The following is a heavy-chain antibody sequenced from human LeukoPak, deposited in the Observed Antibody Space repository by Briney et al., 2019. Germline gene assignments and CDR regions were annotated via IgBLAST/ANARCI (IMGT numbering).Heavy chain of an antibody. J-gene: IGHJ3*02. V-gene: IGHV3-33*01. CDR1: GFTFSSYA. CDR3: ARVYCSGGSCYDASAAFDI. Sequence: GGSLRLSCAASGFTFSSYAMSWVRQAPGKGLEWVAVIWYDGSNKYYADSVKGRFTISRDNSKNTLYLQMNSLRAEDTAVYYCARVYCSGGSCYDASAAFDIWGQGTMVTVSS. D-gene: IGHD2-15*01. CDR2: IWYDGSNK.